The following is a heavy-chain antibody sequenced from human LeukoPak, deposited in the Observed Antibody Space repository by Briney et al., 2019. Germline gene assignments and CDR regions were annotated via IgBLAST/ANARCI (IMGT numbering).Heavy chain of an antibody. CDR2: IYTSGST. CDR1: GGSINSATDH. J-gene: IGHJ4*02. Sequence: SETLSLTCTVSGGSINSATDHWTWIRQPAGKGLEWIGRIYTSGSTNYSPSLRSRITMSVDTSKNQVSLKLSSVTAADTAVYYCARRGSSWYFDCWGQGTLVTVSS. V-gene: IGHV4-61*02. CDR3: ARRGSSWYFDC. D-gene: IGHD6-13*01.